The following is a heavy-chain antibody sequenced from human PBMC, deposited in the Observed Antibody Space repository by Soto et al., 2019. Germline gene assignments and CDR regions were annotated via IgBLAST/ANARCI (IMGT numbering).Heavy chain of an antibody. CDR2: IRNRANSYGT. CDR1: GFTFSDHY. CDR3: VRVRLGARTRVFDY. V-gene: IGHV3-72*01. J-gene: IGHJ4*02. Sequence: EVQLVESGGGSVQPGGSLRLSCAASGFTFSDHYMDWVRQAPGKGLEWAGRIRNRANSYGTDYAAAVKGRFTISRDDSRNSLYLQMSSLRTEDTAVYYCVRVRLGARTRVFDYWVQGTLVTVSS. D-gene: IGHD3-16*01.